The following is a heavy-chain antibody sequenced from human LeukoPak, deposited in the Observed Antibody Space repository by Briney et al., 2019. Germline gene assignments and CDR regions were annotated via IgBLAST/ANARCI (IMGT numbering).Heavy chain of an antibody. V-gene: IGHV3-21*04. CDR2: IRFTGSYI. CDR1: GFTFSHYS. Sequence: PGGSLRLSCVASGFTFSHYSMNWVRQAPGKGLEWVSSIRFTGSYIYYADSVKGRFTISRDDAKNTLYLQMNSLRAEDTAVYYCASDYGGNSIYWGQGTLVTVSS. D-gene: IGHD4-23*01. CDR3: ASDYGGNSIY. J-gene: IGHJ4*02.